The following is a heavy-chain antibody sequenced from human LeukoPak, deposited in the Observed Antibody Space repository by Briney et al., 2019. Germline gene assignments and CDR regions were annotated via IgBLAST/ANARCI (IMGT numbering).Heavy chain of an antibody. J-gene: IGHJ3*02. CDR1: GFTFSSYW. CDR2: IKQDGSEK. V-gene: IGHV3-7*01. Sequence: PGGSLRLSCAASGFTFSSYWMSWVRQAPGKGLEWVANIKQDGSEKYYVDSVKGRFTISRDNAKNSLYLQMNSLRAEDTAVYYCAREEVSRLNAFDIWGQGTMVTVSS. CDR3: AREEVSRLNAFDI.